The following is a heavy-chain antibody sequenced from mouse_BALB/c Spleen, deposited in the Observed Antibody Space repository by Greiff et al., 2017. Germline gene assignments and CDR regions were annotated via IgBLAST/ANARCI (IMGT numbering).Heavy chain of an antibody. CDR1: GFTFSSFG. Sequence: EVQGVESGGGLVQPGGSRKLSCAASGFTFSSFGMHWVRQAPEKGLEWVAYISSGSSTIYYADTVKGRFTISRDNPKNTLFLQMTSLRSEDTAMYYCARSGDTTATDYWGQGTTLTVSS. V-gene: IGHV5-17*02. J-gene: IGHJ2*01. CDR3: ARSGDTTATDY. D-gene: IGHD1-2*01. CDR2: ISSGSSTI.